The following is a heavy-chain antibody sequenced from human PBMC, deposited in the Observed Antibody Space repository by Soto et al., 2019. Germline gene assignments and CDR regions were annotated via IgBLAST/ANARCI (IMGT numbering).Heavy chain of an antibody. Sequence: SETLSLTCTVSGGSISSSSYYWGWIRQPPGKGLEWIGSIYYSGSTNYNPSLKSRVTISVDTSKNQFSLKLSSVTAADTAVYYCASLHHLYCSGGSCSNWFDPWGQGTRVTVSS. J-gene: IGHJ5*02. CDR2: IYYSGST. D-gene: IGHD2-15*01. CDR3: ASLHHLYCSGGSCSNWFDP. CDR1: GGSISSSSYY. V-gene: IGHV4-39*07.